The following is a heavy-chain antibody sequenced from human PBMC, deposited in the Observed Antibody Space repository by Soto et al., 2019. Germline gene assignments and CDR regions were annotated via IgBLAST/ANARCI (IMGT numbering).Heavy chain of an antibody. D-gene: IGHD4-17*01. CDR3: VRLLSPTWGGGDAFEI. V-gene: IGHV3-74*03. CDR2: IDSDGNRI. CDR1: GFTFNSYW. Sequence: EVQLVQSGGGLVQPGGSLRLSCAASGFTFNSYWMHWVRQVPGKGLVWVSRIDSDGNRITYADSVKGRFTISRDNAKNTLYLQMNSLRAEDTAVYYCVRLLSPTWGGGDAFEIWGQGTMVTVSS. J-gene: IGHJ3*02.